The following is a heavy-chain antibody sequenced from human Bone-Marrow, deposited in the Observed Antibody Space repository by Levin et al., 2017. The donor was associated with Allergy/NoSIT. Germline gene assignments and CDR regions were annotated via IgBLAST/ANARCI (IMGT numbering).Heavy chain of an antibody. CDR3: ARGDFWSGYSPHLD. CDR1: GYTFTSYD. J-gene: IGHJ4*02. D-gene: IGHD3-3*01. Sequence: GESLKISCKASGYTFTSYDINWVRQATGQGLEWMGWMNPNSGNTGYAQKFQGRVTMTRNTSISTAYMELSSLRSEDTAVYYCARGDFWSGYSPHLDWGQGTLVTVSS. V-gene: IGHV1-8*01. CDR2: MNPNSGNT.